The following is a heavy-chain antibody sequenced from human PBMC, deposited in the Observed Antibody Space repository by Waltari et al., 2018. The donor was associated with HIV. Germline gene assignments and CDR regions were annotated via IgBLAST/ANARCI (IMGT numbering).Heavy chain of an antibody. CDR2: TYYRSKWFD. CDR3: ARDGFSLDRPASGAFDI. D-gene: IGHD1-1*01. Sequence: QVQLQQSGPGLVKPSQTLSLTCAISGDSVSSHSAAWNWIRQSPSRGLEWLGRTYYRSKWFDDYAVSLKSRIPINPDTSNTQFSLQPNSVTPEETAVYFCARDGFSLDRPASGAFDIWGQGTLVAVSS. V-gene: IGHV6-1*01. CDR1: GDSVSSHSAA. J-gene: IGHJ3*02.